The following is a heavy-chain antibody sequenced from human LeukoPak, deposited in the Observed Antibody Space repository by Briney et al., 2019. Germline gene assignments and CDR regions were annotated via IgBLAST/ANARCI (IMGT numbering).Heavy chain of an antibody. Sequence: PGGSLRLSCAASGXTFSTYSVNWVRQAPGKGLEWVSSISSTSSYIYYADSVKGRFTISRDNAQKSLYLQMNSLRAEDTAVYYCARVGYSSGWYFDYWGQGTLVTVSS. D-gene: IGHD6-19*01. CDR1: GXTFSTYS. CDR3: ARVGYSSGWYFDY. CDR2: ISSTSSYI. V-gene: IGHV3-21*01. J-gene: IGHJ4*02.